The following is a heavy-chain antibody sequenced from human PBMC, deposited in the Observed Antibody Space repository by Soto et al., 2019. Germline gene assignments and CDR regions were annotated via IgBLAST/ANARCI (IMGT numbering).Heavy chain of an antibody. J-gene: IGHJ6*02. D-gene: IGHD4-4*01. V-gene: IGHV4-39*01. CDR1: GGSISSSSYY. Sequence: KTSETLSLTCTVSGGSISSSSYYWGWIRQPPGKGLEWIGSIYYSGSTYYNPSLKSRVTISVDTSKNQFSLKLSSVTAADTAVYYCARHGFLNINYHEIYYYGMDVWGQGTTVTVSS. CDR2: IYYSGST. CDR3: ARHGFLNINYHEIYYYGMDV.